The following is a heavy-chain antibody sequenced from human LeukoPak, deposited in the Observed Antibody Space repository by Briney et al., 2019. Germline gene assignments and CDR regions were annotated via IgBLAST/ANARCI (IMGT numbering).Heavy chain of an antibody. J-gene: IGHJ4*02. D-gene: IGHD5-18*01. CDR1: GFTFSSYA. CDR2: ISGSGGST. CDR3: AKDSDPDTAMVVSPDY. Sequence: GGSLRLSCAASGFTFSSYAMSWVRQAPGKGLEWVSAISGSGGSTYYADSVKGRFTISRDNSKNTPYLQMNSLRAEDTAVYYCAKDSDPDTAMVVSPDYWGQGALVTVSS. V-gene: IGHV3-23*01.